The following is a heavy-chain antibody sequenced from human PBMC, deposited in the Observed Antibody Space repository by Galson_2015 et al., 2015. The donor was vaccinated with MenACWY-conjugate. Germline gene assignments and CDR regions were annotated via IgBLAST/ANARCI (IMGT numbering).Heavy chain of an antibody. CDR1: GGSISSYY. D-gene: IGHD5-18*01. V-gene: IGHV4-59*01. CDR3: ARDLGYSYGLGVYYGMDV. J-gene: IGHJ6*02. CDR2: IYYSGST. Sequence: SETLSLTCTVSGGSISSYYWSWIRQPPGKGLEWIGYIYYSGSTNYNPSLKSRVTISVDTSKNQFSLKLSSVTAADTAVYYCARDLGYSYGLGVYYGMDVWGQGTTVTVSS.